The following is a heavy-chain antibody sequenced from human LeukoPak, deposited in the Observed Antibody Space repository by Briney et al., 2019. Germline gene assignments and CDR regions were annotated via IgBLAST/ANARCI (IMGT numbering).Heavy chain of an antibody. CDR3: ARDSPLRWYGDYAGYYFDY. CDR2: IESDGSRT. Sequence: GGSLRLSCAASGFTFSSTWMHWVRQVPGKELVWVARIESDGSRTTYAESVKGRFTISRDNAKNTLYLEMNSLRAEDTAVYYCARDSPLRWYGDYAGYYFDYWGQGTLVTVSS. D-gene: IGHD4-17*01. CDR1: GFTFSSTW. J-gene: IGHJ4*02. V-gene: IGHV3-74*03.